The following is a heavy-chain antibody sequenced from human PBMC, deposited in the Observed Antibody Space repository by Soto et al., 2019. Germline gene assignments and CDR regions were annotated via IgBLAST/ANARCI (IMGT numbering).Heavy chain of an antibody. V-gene: IGHV1-58*01. CDR1: GFTFTSSA. Sequence: SVKVSCKASGFTFTSSAVQWVRQARGQRLEWIGWIVVGSGNTNYAQKFQERVTITRDMSTSTAYMELSSLRSEDTAVYYCAASQYYYDSSGATSFDYWGPGTLVTVSS. CDR2: IVVGSGNT. CDR3: AASQYYYDSSGATSFDY. J-gene: IGHJ4*02. D-gene: IGHD3-22*01.